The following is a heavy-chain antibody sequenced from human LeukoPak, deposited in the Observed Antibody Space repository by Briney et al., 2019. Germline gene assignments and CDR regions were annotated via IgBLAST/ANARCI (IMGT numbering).Heavy chain of an antibody. Sequence: SETLSLTCNVSGGAISSYYWSWIRQPPGKGLEWIGYIYYSGSTNYNPSLKSRVTISVDTSKNQFSLKLSSVTAADTAVYYCARGRGAYYFDYWGQGTLVTVSS. CDR2: IYYSGST. CDR1: GGAISSYY. CDR3: ARGRGAYYFDY. D-gene: IGHD6-25*01. V-gene: IGHV4-59*01. J-gene: IGHJ4*02.